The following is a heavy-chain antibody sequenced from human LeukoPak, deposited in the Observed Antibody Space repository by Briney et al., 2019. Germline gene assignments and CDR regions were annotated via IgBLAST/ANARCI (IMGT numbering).Heavy chain of an antibody. V-gene: IGHV3-15*05. CDR2: IKSKTDGGTT. J-gene: IGHJ4*02. CDR3: ATDRLTVGALGIVY. D-gene: IGHD1-26*01. Sequence: GGSLRLSCEASGFTFSNAWMSWVRQAPGKGLEWVGRIKSKTDGGTTDYAAPVKGRFTISRNDSKKTLYLQMNSLKTEDTAVYYCATDRLTVGALGIVYWGQGTLVTVSS. CDR1: GFTFSNAW.